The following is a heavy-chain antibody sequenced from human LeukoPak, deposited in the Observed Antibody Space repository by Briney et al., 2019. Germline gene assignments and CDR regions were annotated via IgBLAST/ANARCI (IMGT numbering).Heavy chain of an antibody. V-gene: IGHV4-59*01. CDR1: GGSISSYY. D-gene: IGHD2-2*01. CDR2: IYYSGST. Sequence: SETLSLTCTVSGGSISSYYWSWIRQPPGKGLEWIGYIYYSGSTNYNPSLKSRVTISVDTSKNQFSLKLSSVTAADTAVYYCATRRRYCSRTSCLAGAFDIWGQGTMVPVSS. J-gene: IGHJ3*02. CDR3: ATRRRYCSRTSCLAGAFDI.